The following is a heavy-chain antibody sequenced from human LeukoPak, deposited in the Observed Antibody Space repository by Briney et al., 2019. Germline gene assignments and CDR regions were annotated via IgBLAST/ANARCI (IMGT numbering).Heavy chain of an antibody. J-gene: IGHJ4*02. CDR3: ARNGNSWYRWYFDY. V-gene: IGHV1-18*01. D-gene: IGHD6-13*01. CDR1: GYTFTSYG. CDR2: ISAYNGNT. Sequence: ASVKDSCKASGYTFTSYGISWVRQAPGQGLEWMGWISAYNGNTNYAQKLQGRVTMTTDTSTSTAYMELRSLRSDDTAVYYCARNGNSWYRWYFDYWGQGTLVTVSS.